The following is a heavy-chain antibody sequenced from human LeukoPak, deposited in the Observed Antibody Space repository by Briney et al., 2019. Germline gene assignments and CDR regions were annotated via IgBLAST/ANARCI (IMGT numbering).Heavy chain of an antibody. J-gene: IGHJ4*02. D-gene: IGHD3-10*01. Sequence: PSETLSLTCTVSGGSISSYYWSWIRQPPGNVLEWLGCIYYSGSTNYNPSLKSRVTISVDTSKNQFSLKLSSVTAADTAVYYCARDEDPYGSGSYSDYWGQGTLVTV. CDR3: ARDEDPYGSGSYSDY. CDR1: GGSISSYY. V-gene: IGHV4-59*01. CDR2: IYYSGST.